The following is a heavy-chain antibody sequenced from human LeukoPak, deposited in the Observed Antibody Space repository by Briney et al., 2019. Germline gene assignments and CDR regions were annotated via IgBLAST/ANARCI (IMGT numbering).Heavy chain of an antibody. V-gene: IGHV4-39*02. CDR1: GGSISRSYY. CDR3: ARGSTQYSSSFYFDY. Sequence: PSETLSLTCSVSGGSISRSYYWGWIRQPPGKGLEWIGSIYDSGSSYNNPSLKGRVTISGDTSKNQFSLKLNSVTAADTAVYYCARGSTQYSSSFYFDYWGQGTLVTVSS. D-gene: IGHD6-6*01. CDR2: IYDSGSS. J-gene: IGHJ4*02.